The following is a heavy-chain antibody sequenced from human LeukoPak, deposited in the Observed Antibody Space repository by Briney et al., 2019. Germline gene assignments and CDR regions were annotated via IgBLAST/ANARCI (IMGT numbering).Heavy chain of an antibody. CDR1: GLTFRTKG. D-gene: IGHD6-13*01. J-gene: IGHJ4*02. V-gene: IGHV3-30*03. CDR3: ATDSDPGGYIAAAGTGFDN. Sequence: GGSLRLSCAASGLTFRTKGMHWVRQAPDKGLEWVAIISFDGSNKDYADSVKGRFTISRDNSKNTLYLQMSSLRPEDTAVYYCATDSDPGGYIAAAGTGFDNWGQGALVTVSS. CDR2: ISFDGSNK.